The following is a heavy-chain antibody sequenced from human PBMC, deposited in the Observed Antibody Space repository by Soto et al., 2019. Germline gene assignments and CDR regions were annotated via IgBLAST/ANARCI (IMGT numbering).Heavy chain of an antibody. J-gene: IGHJ4*02. CDR3: AHAPPHNSSRGFFDF. Sequence: QITLKESGPMLIRPTQTLTLTCTFSGFSLSSSVGAVGWIRQPPGKALEWLALIYWDDDKAYSPSLKNTLTISKDTTKNQVVLTLTNVGPVDAGTYFCAHAPPHNSSRGFFDFWGLGTLVTVSS. CDR1: GFSLSSSVGA. V-gene: IGHV2-5*02. CDR2: IYWDDDK. D-gene: IGHD6-13*01.